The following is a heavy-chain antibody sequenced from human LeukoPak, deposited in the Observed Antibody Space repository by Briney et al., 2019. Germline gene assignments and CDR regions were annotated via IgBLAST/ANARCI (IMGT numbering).Heavy chain of an antibody. Sequence: PSETLSLTCTVSGGSISSHYWSWIRQPPGKGLEWIGYIYYSGSTNYNPSLKSRVTISVDTSKNQFSLKLSSVTAADTAVYYCAGGLRGYSYSPLCDWGQGTLVTVSS. CDR1: GGSISSHY. CDR2: IYYSGST. V-gene: IGHV4-59*11. CDR3: AGGLRGYSYSPLCD. D-gene: IGHD5-18*01. J-gene: IGHJ4*02.